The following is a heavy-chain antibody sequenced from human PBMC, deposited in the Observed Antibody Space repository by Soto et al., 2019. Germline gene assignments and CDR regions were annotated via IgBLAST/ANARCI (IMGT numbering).Heavy chain of an antibody. Sequence: GGSLRLSCAVSGFTFGDSYMSWIRQAPGKGLEWLSYISPGSRYPAYADSVKGRFTISRDNAKRSLYLQMMSLTAEDTAIYYCVRGGGGGLFDPWGPGTMVTV. V-gene: IGHV3-11*06. J-gene: IGHJ5*02. CDR1: GFTFGDSY. CDR3: VRGGGGGLFDP. D-gene: IGHD2-15*01. CDR2: ISPGSRYP.